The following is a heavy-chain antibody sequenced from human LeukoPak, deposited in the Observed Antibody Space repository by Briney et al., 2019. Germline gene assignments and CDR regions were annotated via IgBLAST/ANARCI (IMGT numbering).Heavy chain of an antibody. CDR1: GYTFTSYD. J-gene: IGHJ4*02. V-gene: IGHV1-8*01. CDR2: MNPNSGNT. Sequence: GASVKVSCKASGYTFTSYDTNWVRQATGQGLEWMGWMNPNSGNTGYAQKFQGRVTMTRNTSISTAYMELSSLRSEDTAVYYCARASKRSSSSPFGYWGQGTLVTVSS. CDR3: ARASKRSSSSPFGY. D-gene: IGHD6-6*01.